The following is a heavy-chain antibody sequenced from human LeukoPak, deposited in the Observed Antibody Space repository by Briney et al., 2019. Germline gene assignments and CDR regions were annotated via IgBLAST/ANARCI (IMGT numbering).Heavy chain of an antibody. CDR1: GGSISDHY. V-gene: IGHV4-59*11. J-gene: IGHJ6*03. Sequence: PSPTLSLTCTVSGGSISDHYWNSIRQPPGKGLEWIGYIYYSGSTTYNPSLKSRVTMSVDTAKNQFSLKLRSVTAADTAVYYCARGDFCSKSNCYLRPMDVWGKGTTVTVSS. CDR2: IYYSGST. D-gene: IGHD3-3*01. CDR3: ARGDFCSKSNCYLRPMDV.